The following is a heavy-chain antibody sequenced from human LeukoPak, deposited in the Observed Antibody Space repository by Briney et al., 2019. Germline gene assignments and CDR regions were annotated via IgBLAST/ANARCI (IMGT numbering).Heavy chain of an antibody. CDR2: ISYDGNNK. V-gene: IGHV3-30*14. J-gene: IGHJ4*02. Sequence: GGSLRLSCAASGFTFSSYDMHWVRQAPGKGLEWVAVISYDGNNKYYADSVKGRFTISRDNSKNTLYLQMNSLRAEDTAMYYCARDLGYWGQGTLVTVSS. CDR1: GFTFSSYD. CDR3: ARDLGY.